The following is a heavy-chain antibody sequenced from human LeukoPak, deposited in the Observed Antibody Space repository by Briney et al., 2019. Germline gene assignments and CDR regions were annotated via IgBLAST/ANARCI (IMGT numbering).Heavy chain of an antibody. V-gene: IGHV3-11*01. J-gene: IGHJ4*02. CDR1: GFTFSDDY. Sequence: GGSLRLSCAASGFTFSDDYMSWIRQAPGKGLEWISYISSSGSTTYYADSVKGRFTISRDNAKTPLYLQMNSLRAEDTAVYYCARRRGSYYWFDYWGQGTLVTVSS. CDR2: ISSSGSTT. D-gene: IGHD1-26*01. CDR3: ARRRGSYYWFDY.